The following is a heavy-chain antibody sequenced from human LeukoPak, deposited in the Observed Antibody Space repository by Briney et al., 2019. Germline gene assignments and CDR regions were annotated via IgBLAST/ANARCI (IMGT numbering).Heavy chain of an antibody. J-gene: IGHJ6*02. CDR3: ASRGYYYDSSGLDV. CDR1: GYTFTSYG. V-gene: IGHV1-69*04. CDR2: IIPILGIA. D-gene: IGHD3-22*01. Sequence: SVKVSCKASGYTFTSYGISWVRQAPGQGLEWMGRIIPILGIANYAQKFQGRVTITADKSTSTAYMELSSLRSEDTAVYYCASRGYYYDSSGLDVWGQGTTVTVSS.